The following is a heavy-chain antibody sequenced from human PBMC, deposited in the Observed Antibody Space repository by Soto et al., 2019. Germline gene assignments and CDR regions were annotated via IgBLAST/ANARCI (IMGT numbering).Heavy chain of an antibody. CDR3: ARQLIT. J-gene: IGHJ4*02. Sequence: PSETLSLTXXVSXXXXXSXXYYWGWIRQPQGKGMEWIGNIYYSGTTNYNPSLKSRVTISVDTSKNQFSLKLSSVTAADTAVYYCARQLITWGQGTLVTVSS. V-gene: IGHV4-39*01. CDR2: IYYSGTT. CDR1: XXXXXSXXYY.